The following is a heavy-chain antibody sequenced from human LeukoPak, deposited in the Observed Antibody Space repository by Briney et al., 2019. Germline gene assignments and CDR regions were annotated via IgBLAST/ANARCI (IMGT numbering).Heavy chain of an antibody. D-gene: IGHD3-10*01. CDR3: ASRGVRGPYFDY. Sequence: KGSGPTLVKPTQTLTLTCTFSGFSLSTRGVGVGWIRQPPGKALEWLALIYWDDDKRYSPSLKSRLTITKDTSKNQVVLTMTNMDPVDTATYYCASRGVRGPYFDYWGQGTLVTVSS. CDR1: GFSLSTRGVG. J-gene: IGHJ4*02. V-gene: IGHV2-5*02. CDR2: IYWDDDK.